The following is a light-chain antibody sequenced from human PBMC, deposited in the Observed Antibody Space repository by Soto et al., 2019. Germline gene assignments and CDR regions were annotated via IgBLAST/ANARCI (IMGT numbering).Light chain of an antibody. J-gene: IGLJ1*01. Sequence: QSVLTQPRSVSGSPGQSVTISCTGASSDVGGYNYVSWYQHHPGKAPKLMLYDVTKRPSGVPDRFSGSKSGNTASLTISGLQAEDEADYYCCSYADNYIYVFGTGTKVTVL. CDR1: SSDVGGYNY. CDR3: CSYADNYIYV. V-gene: IGLV2-11*01. CDR2: DVT.